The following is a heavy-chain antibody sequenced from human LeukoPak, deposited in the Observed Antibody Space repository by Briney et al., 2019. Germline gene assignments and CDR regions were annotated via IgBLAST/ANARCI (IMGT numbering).Heavy chain of an antibody. Sequence: GGSLRLSCAASGFTFSNSWMSWVRQAPERGLEWVANIKADGSQKDYVDSMKGRFTVSRDNAKNSVYLQMISLRAEDTAVYYCARHLSGVTGYTYGRGIDYWGQGTLVTVSS. D-gene: IGHD5-18*01. V-gene: IGHV3-7*01. CDR2: IKADGSQK. J-gene: IGHJ4*02. CDR1: GFTFSNSW. CDR3: ARHLSGVTGYTYGRGIDY.